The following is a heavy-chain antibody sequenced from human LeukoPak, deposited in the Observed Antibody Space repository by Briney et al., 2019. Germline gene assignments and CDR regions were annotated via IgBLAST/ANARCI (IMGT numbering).Heavy chain of an antibody. D-gene: IGHD4-17*01. Sequence: GGSLRLSCAASGFTFNNYAMNWGRQAPGKGLEWVSSISGGGETTYYADSAKGRFTISRDNSQNTLYLQMNSLRAEDTAVYYCARDYADYVGYFFFDYWGQGTLVTVSS. CDR1: GFTFNNYA. CDR3: ARDYADYVGYFFFDY. V-gene: IGHV3-23*01. CDR2: ISGGGETT. J-gene: IGHJ4*02.